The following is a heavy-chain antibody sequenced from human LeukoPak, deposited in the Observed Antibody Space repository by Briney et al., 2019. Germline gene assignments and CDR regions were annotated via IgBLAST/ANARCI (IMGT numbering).Heavy chain of an antibody. CDR3: ARGIYDSRGYYYSSFDY. CDR1: GFTFSSHS. J-gene: IGHJ4*02. D-gene: IGHD3-22*01. CDR2: ITSSSNYI. V-gene: IGHV3-21*01. Sequence: GGSLRLSCVTSGFTFSSHSMNWVRQAPGKGLEWVSSITSSSNYIYYADSVKGRITISRDNAKNSLYLQMNSLRAEDTAVYYCARGIYDSRGYYYSSFDYWGQGTLVTVSS.